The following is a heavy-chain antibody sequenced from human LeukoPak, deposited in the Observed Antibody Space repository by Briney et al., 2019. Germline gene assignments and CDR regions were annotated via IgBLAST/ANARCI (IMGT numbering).Heavy chain of an antibody. Sequence: GGSLRLSCAASGFTFSSYWMSWVRQAPGKGLEWVANIKQDGSEKYYVDSVKGRFTISRDNAKNSLYLQMNSLRAEDTAVYYCARDKGNCTHGVCYYNWFDPWGQGTLVTVSS. CDR2: IKQDGSEK. CDR1: GFTFSSYW. D-gene: IGHD2-8*01. CDR3: ARDKGNCTHGVCYYNWFDP. V-gene: IGHV3-7*01. J-gene: IGHJ5*02.